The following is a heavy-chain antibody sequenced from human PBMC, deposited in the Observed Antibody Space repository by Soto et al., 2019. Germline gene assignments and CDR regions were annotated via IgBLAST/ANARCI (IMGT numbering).Heavy chain of an antibody. CDR1: GFTFSSYE. CDR3: AGDLLRFLEWHPDWYFDL. J-gene: IGHJ2*01. D-gene: IGHD3-3*01. V-gene: IGHV3-48*03. Sequence: EVQLVESGGGLVQPGGSLRLSCAASGFTFSSYEMNWVRQAPGKGLEWVSYISSSGSTIYYADSVKGRFTISRDNAKNSLYLQMNSLRAEDTAVYYCAGDLLRFLEWHPDWYFDLWGRGTLVTVSS. CDR2: ISSSGSTI.